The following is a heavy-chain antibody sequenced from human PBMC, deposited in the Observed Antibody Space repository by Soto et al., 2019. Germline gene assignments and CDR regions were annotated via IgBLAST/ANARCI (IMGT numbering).Heavy chain of an antibody. Sequence: VQLQESGPGLVKPSETLSLTCAVSGDSISSYYCMWIRQTPGKGLESIGYLYYGRSANYNPSLKSRVTLSVDASTNQCSLTLSSMTAADTAVYYCALRSMAVVPEYWGQGTLVTVSS. CDR1: GDSISSYY. CDR3: ALRSMAVVPEY. J-gene: IGHJ4*02. V-gene: IGHV4-59*01. D-gene: IGHD3-22*01. CDR2: LYYGRSA.